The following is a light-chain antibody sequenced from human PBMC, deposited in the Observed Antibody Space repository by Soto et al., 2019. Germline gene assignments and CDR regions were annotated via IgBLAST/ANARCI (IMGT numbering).Light chain of an antibody. CDR2: QNT. V-gene: IGLV3-1*01. J-gene: IGLJ2*01. Sequence: SYELTQPPSVSVSPGQTASITCSAHKLGDKYAYWYQQKPGQSPVLIIYQNTKRPYGIPERFSRSNSVNTATLTISGTQAIDEADYYCQAWDSNTEIFGGGTKLTVL. CDR3: QAWDSNTEI. CDR1: KLGDKY.